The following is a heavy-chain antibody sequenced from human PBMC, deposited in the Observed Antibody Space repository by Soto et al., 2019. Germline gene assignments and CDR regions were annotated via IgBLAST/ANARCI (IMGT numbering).Heavy chain of an antibody. J-gene: IGHJ4*02. D-gene: IGHD3-22*01. Sequence: GGSLRLSCAASGLNFSSYAMSWVRQAPGKGLEWVSAISGSGGSTYYADSVKGRFTISRDNSKNTLYLQMNSLRAEDTAVYYCAILSGFYYAVVDYWGQGPLVTVSS. V-gene: IGHV3-23*01. CDR1: GLNFSSYA. CDR2: ISGSGGST. CDR3: AILSGFYYAVVDY.